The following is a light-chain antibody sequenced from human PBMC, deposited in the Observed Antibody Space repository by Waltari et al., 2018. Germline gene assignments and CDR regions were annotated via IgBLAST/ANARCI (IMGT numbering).Light chain of an antibody. V-gene: IGKV1-5*03. Sequence: DIQMTQSPSTLSASVGDRVIITCRASQSISSWLAWYQQKPGKAPKLLIYEASSLKNGVPSRFSGSGSGTEFTLTISSLQPDDFATYYCQQYNSYSRTFGQGTKVEIK. CDR3: QQYNSYSRT. J-gene: IGKJ1*01. CDR1: QSISSW. CDR2: EAS.